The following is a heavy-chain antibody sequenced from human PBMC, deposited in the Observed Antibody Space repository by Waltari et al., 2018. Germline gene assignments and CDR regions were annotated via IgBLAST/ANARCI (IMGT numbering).Heavy chain of an antibody. J-gene: IGHJ5*02. CDR3: ARDRVWFDP. CDR2: IYYLGST. V-gene: IGHV4-39*07. Sequence: QLQLQESGPGLVKPSETLSLTCTVSGGSISSSSYYWGWIRQPPGKGLEWCGSIYYLGSTYSNPSLKSRVTISVDTSKNQFSLKLSSVTAADTAVYYCARDRVWFDPWGQGTLVTVSS. CDR1: GGSISSSSYY.